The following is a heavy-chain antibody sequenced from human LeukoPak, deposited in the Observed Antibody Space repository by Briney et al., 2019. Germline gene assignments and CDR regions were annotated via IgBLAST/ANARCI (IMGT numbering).Heavy chain of an antibody. V-gene: IGHV4-30-4*01. D-gene: IGHD3-22*01. CDR1: GCSISSGDYY. CDR2: IYYSGDT. CDR3: AREVIGSGWFDP. Sequence: SETLSLTCTASGCSISSGDYYWNWIRQPPGKGLEWIGYIYYSGDTYYNASLKSRVTISVDTSKNQFSLKLSSVTAADTAVYYCAREVIGSGWFDPWGQGTLVTVSS. J-gene: IGHJ5*02.